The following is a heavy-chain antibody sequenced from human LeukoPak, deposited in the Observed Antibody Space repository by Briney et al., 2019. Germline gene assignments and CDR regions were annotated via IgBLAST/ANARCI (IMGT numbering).Heavy chain of an antibody. CDR3: AKDVVRGSGRINWFDP. J-gene: IGHJ5*02. CDR2: ISGSGGST. Sequence: GGSLRLSCAASGFTFSSYAMSWVRQAPGKGLEWVSAISGSGGSTYYADSVKGRFTISRDTSKSMLYLQMNSLRAEDTAVYYCAKDVVRGSGRINWFDPWGQGTLVTVSS. CDR1: GFTFSSYA. D-gene: IGHD3-10*01. V-gene: IGHV3-23*01.